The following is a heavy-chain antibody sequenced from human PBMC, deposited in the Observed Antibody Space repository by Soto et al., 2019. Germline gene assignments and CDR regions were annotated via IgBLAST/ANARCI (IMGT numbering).Heavy chain of an antibody. J-gene: IGHJ4*02. CDR2: ISGSGGST. CDR1: GFTFSNYA. Sequence: GGSLRLSCAACGFTFSNYAMSWVRQAPGKGLEWVSAISGSGGSTYYADSVKGRFTISRDNSKNTLYLQMSSLRAEDTAVYFCATDQNYDFWSGPPAGGQGTLVTVSS. V-gene: IGHV3-23*01. CDR3: ATDQNYDFWSGPPA. D-gene: IGHD3-3*01.